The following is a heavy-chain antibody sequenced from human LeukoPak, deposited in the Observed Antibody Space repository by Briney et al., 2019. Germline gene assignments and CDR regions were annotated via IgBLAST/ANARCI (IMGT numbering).Heavy chain of an antibody. V-gene: IGHV4-39*07. CDR2: IYYSGST. J-gene: IGHJ4*02. D-gene: IGHD4-23*01. CDR3: ARVGGYGGNSGGY. Sequence: SETPSLTCTVSGGSISSSSYYWGWIRQPPGKGLEWIGSIYYSGSTYYNPSLKSRVTISVDTSKNQFSLKLSSVTAADTAVYYCARVGGYGGNSGGYWGQGTLVTVSS. CDR1: GGSISSSSYY.